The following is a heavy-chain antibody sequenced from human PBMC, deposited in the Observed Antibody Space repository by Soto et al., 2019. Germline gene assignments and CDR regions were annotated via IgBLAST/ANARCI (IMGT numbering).Heavy chain of an antibody. CDR1: GGSFSGYY. V-gene: IGHV4-34*01. D-gene: IGHD2-2*02. CDR3: ARGDCSSTSCYTLDWFD. CDR2: INHSGST. J-gene: IGHJ5*02. Sequence: SETLSLTCAVYGGSFSGYYWSWIRQPPGKGLEWIGEINHSGSTNYNPSLKSRVTISVDTSKNQFSLKLSSVTAADTAVYYCARGDCSSTSCYTLDWFD.